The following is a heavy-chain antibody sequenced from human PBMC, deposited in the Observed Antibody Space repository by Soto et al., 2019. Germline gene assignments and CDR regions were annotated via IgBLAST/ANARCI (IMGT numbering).Heavy chain of an antibody. CDR2: IRSKAYGGTT. Sequence: GGSLRLSCTASGFTFGDYAMSWFRQAPGKGLEWVGFIRSKAYGGTTEYAASVKGRFTISRDDSKSIAYLQMNSLKTEDTAVYYCTRAVDYDFWSGYYKGASVWFDPWGQGTLVTVSS. J-gene: IGHJ5*02. CDR1: GFTFGDYA. V-gene: IGHV3-49*03. CDR3: TRAVDYDFWSGYYKGASVWFDP. D-gene: IGHD3-3*01.